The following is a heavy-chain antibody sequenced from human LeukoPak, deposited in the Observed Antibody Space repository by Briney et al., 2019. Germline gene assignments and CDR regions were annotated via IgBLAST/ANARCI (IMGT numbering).Heavy chain of an antibody. D-gene: IGHD3-22*01. Sequence: ASVKVSCKASGYTFTGYYMHWVRQAPGQGLEWMGWINPNSGGTNYAQKFQGRVTMTRDTSNSTAYMELSRLRSDDTAVYYCARDRRITMIVVELFDIWGQGTMVTVSS. CDR2: INPNSGGT. V-gene: IGHV1-2*02. CDR1: GYTFTGYY. J-gene: IGHJ3*02. CDR3: ARDRRITMIVVELFDI.